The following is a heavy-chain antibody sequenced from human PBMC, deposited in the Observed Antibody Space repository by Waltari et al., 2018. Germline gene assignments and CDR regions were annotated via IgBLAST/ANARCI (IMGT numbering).Heavy chain of an antibody. CDR1: GFTFSSYA. D-gene: IGHD3-10*01. CDR3: ATVLSTGEQVGR. Sequence: EVQLLESGGGLVQPGGSLRLSCAASGFTFSSYAMSWVRQAPGKGLEWVSRINTDGSSTTYADSVKGRFTVSRDNARNTLYLQMDTLRAEDTAVYYCATVLSTGEQVGRWGQGTLVTVSS. CDR2: INTDGSST. J-gene: IGHJ4*02. V-gene: IGHV3-74*02.